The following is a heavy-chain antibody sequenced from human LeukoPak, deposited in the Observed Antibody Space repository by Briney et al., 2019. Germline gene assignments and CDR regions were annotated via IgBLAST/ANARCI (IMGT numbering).Heavy chain of an antibody. J-gene: IGHJ4*02. CDR1: GFTFSSCW. CDR3: ARGVYYFDY. V-gene: IGHV3-74*01. CDR2: INSAGSST. D-gene: IGHD6-13*01. Sequence: GGSLRLSCVGCGFTFSSCWMHWVGQAAGKGLVWVSRINSAGSSTSYADSVKGRFTISRDNAKNALYLQKNSLRAEDTAVYYCARGVYYFDYWGQGTLVTVSS.